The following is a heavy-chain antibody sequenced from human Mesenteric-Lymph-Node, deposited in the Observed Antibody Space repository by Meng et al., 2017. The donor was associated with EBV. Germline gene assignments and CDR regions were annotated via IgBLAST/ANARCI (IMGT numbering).Heavy chain of an antibody. D-gene: IGHD6-19*01. V-gene: IGHV4-34*02. Sequence: QAHVSQWGEGVLNPSETLPLTCGGIGGSSGGYYWTWIRQPPGKGLEWIGEINHSGSTNYNPSLKSRVTISLDTSKNQISLKLTSVTAADTAVYYCAKTGSSGWSDLDYWGRGILVTVSS. J-gene: IGHJ4*02. CDR3: AKTGSSGWSDLDY. CDR1: GGSSGGYY. CDR2: INHSGST.